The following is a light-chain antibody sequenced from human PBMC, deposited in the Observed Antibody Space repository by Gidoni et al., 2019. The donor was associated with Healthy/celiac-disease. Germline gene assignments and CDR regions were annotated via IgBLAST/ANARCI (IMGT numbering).Light chain of an antibody. CDR1: QSISSY. Sequence: DIQMTQSPSSLSASVGDRVTITCRASQSISSYLNWYQQKPGKAPKLLIYAASSLQSGVPSRFSGRGSGTDFTLTISSLQPEDFATYYCQPRYSTPRTFGQGTKVEIK. V-gene: IGKV1-39*01. CDR2: AAS. CDR3: QPRYSTPRT. J-gene: IGKJ1*01.